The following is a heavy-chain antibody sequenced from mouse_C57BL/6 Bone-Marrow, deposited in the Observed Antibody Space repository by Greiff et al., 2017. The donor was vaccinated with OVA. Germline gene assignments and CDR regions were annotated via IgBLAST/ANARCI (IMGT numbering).Heavy chain of an antibody. CDR2: IHTMNCGT. CDR3: ASLFITTVVEGY. CDR1: GEKGNRER. Sequence: VQLQQKGAELGKPGAAGKREGKEGGEKGNRERRKGRKKRQGQGREVIGMIHTMNCGTNHNEKFKSKATLTVDKSSSTAYMQLSSLTSEDSAVYYCASLFITTVVEGYWGQGTTLTVSS. D-gene: IGHD1-1*01. V-gene: IGHV1-64*01. J-gene: IGHJ2*01.